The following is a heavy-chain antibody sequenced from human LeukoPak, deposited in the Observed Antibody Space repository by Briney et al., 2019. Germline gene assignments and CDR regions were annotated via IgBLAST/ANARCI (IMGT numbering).Heavy chain of an antibody. V-gene: IGHV1-69*13. CDR3: ARVRERAPYYFDY. D-gene: IGHD1-26*01. CDR2: IIPILGTA. J-gene: IGHJ4*02. CDR1: GGTFSSYA. Sequence: SVKVSCKASGGTFSSYAISWVRQAPGQGLEWMGGIIPILGTANYAQKFQGRVTITADESTSTAYMELSSLRSEDTAVYYCARVRERAPYYFDYWGQGTLVTVSS.